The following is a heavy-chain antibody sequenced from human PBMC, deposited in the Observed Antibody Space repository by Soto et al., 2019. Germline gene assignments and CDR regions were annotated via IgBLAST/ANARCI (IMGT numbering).Heavy chain of an antibody. D-gene: IGHD2-2*01. CDR2: ISSSSRIT. CDR1: GFIFRSYS. V-gene: IGHV3-48*02. J-gene: IGHJ6*02. CDR3: ARDQDIVVAPGAYGMDV. Sequence: GGSLRLSCAASGFIFRSYSLNWVRQVPGKGLEWLPYISSSSRITYYADSVKGRFTVSRDNAKNSLYLQMNSLRDEDTAVYYCARDQDIVVAPGAYGMDVWGQGTTVTVSS.